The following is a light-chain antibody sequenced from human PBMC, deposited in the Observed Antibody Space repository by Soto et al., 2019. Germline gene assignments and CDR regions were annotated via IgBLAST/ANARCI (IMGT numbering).Light chain of an antibody. CDR1: SSDVGGHNY. J-gene: IGLJ2*01. Sequence: QSVLTQPASVSGSPGQSITISCTGTSSDVGGHNYVSWYQQQSGKAPKLMIFEVSNRPSGVSNRFSGSKSGNTASLTISGLQAEDEADYYCGSYTTSSTVVFGGGTKLTVL. CDR2: EVS. CDR3: GSYTTSSTVV. V-gene: IGLV2-14*01.